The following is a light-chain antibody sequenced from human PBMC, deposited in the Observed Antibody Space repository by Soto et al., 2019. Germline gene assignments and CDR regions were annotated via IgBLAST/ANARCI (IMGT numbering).Light chain of an antibody. CDR2: DAS. CDR3: QQRTNWPGIT. J-gene: IGKJ5*01. Sequence: EIVLTQSPATLSLSPGERATLSCRTSQSVKVYLAWYQQKPGQAPRLLIYDASTRAPGIPARFSGSGSGTDFILTISSLEPEDFAVYYCQQRTNWPGITFGQGTRLKIK. V-gene: IGKV3-11*01. CDR1: QSVKVY.